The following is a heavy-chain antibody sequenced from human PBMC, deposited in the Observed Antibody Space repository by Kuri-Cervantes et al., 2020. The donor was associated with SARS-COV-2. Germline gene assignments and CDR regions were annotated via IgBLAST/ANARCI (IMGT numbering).Heavy chain of an antibody. Sequence: SETLSLTCTVSGGSISSYYWSWIRQPPGKGLEWIGYIYYSGSTNYNPSLKSRVTISVDTSKNQFSLKLSSVTAADTAVYYCARGGHYTNGVSYGDYYFGLWGRGTLVTDSS. J-gene: IGHJ2*01. V-gene: IGHV4-59*12. D-gene: IGHD2-8*01. CDR3: ARGGHYTNGVSYGDYYFGL. CDR2: IYYSGST. CDR1: GGSISSYY.